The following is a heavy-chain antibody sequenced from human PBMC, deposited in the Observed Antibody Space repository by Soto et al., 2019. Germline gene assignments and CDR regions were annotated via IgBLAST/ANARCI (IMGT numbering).Heavy chain of an antibody. D-gene: IGHD6-13*01. CDR1: GYTFTSYA. V-gene: IGHV1-3*01. Sequence: ASVKVSCKASGYTFTSYAMHWVRQAPGQRLEWMGWINAGNGNTKYSQKFQGRVTITRDTSASTAYMELSSLRSEDTAVYDCATGISLYNWFDPWGQGTLVTSPQ. CDR2: INAGNGNT. J-gene: IGHJ5*02. CDR3: ATGISLYNWFDP.